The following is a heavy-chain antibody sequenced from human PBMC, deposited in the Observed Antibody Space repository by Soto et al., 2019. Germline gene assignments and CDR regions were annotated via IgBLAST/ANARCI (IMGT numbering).Heavy chain of an antibody. CDR2: ISYDGGNK. V-gene: IGHV3-30*18. CDR3: AKDGNVFSSGWYAPSLDY. J-gene: IGHJ4*02. D-gene: IGHD6-19*01. CDR1: GFTFSTYG. Sequence: QVQLVESGGGVVQPGRSLRLSCAASGFTFSTYGMHWVRQAPGEGLAWVAVISYDGGNKYYTDSVKDRFTISRDNSKNTVYLQMNSLRAEDTAVYFCAKDGNVFSSGWYAPSLDYWGQGALVTVSS.